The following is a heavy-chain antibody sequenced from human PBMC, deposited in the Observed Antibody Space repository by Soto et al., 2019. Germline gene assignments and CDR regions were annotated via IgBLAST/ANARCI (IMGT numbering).Heavy chain of an antibody. CDR3: ARTGYSSGWYYIDY. Sequence: QVQLVESGGGMVQPGRSLRLSCAASGFTFSSYGMHWVRQAPGKGLEWVAVIWYDGSNKYYADSVKGRFTISRDNSKNTLYLQMNSLRAEDTAVYYCARTGYSSGWYYIDYWGQGTLVTVSS. CDR2: IWYDGSNK. J-gene: IGHJ4*02. D-gene: IGHD6-19*01. V-gene: IGHV3-33*01. CDR1: GFTFSSYG.